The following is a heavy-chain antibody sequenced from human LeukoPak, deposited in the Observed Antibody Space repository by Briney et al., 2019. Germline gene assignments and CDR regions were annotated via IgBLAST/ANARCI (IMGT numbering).Heavy chain of an antibody. CDR1: GFTFSGYA. V-gene: IGHV3-23*01. CDR2: ISNSGGRT. D-gene: IGHD5-12*01. J-gene: IGHJ4*02. Sequence: GGSLRLSCAASGFTFSGYAMSWVRQAPGKGLEWVSSISNSGGRTFYTDSVKGRFTISRDNSKITLYPQMNSLRAEDTAVYYCAKSYNGYESKPDYWGQGTLVTVSS. CDR3: AKSYNGYESKPDY.